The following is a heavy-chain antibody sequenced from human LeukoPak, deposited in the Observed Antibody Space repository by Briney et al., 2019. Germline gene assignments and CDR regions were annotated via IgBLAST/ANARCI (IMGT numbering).Heavy chain of an antibody. CDR1: AASIRSGTYD. V-gene: IGHV4-61*02. CDR2: IYTSGST. J-gene: IGHJ4*02. Sequence: SQTLSLTCSVSAASIRSGTYDCSWIRQPAGKGLEWIGRIYTSGSTSYNPSLKSRVTISVDTSKNQFSLKLTSVTAADTAAYYCAAGGGATRIDYWGQGTLVTVSS. D-gene: IGHD1-26*01. CDR3: AAGGGATRIDY.